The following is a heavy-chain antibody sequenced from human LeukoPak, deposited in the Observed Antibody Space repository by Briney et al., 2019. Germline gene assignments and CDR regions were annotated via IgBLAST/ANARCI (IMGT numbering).Heavy chain of an antibody. CDR2: IYSGGST. D-gene: IGHD6-13*01. J-gene: IGHJ5*02. Sequence: GGSLRLSCAASGFTVSSNYMSWVRQAPGKGLEWVSVIYSGGSTYYADSVKGRFTVSRDNAKNSLYLQMNSLRDEDTAVYYCARDGDSSSWSWFDPWGQGTLVTVSS. CDR3: ARDGDSSSWSWFDP. CDR1: GFTVSSNY. V-gene: IGHV3-66*01.